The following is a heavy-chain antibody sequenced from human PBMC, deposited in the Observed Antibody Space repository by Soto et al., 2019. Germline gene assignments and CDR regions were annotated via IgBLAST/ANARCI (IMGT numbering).Heavy chain of an antibody. CDR3: ARGTRRYPFTPYYYYGMDV. V-gene: IGHV4-34*01. CDR1: GGSFSGYY. D-gene: IGHD3-9*01. CDR2: INHSGST. Sequence: QVQLQQWGAGLLKPSETLSLTCAVYGGSFSGYYWSWIRQPPGKGLEWIGEINHSGSTNYNPSLKSRVTISVDTSKNQFSLKLSSVTAADTAVYYCARGTRRYPFTPYYYYGMDVWGQGTTVTVSS. J-gene: IGHJ6*02.